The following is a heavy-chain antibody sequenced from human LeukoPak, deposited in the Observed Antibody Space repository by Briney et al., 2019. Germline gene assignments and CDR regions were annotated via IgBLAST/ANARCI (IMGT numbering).Heavy chain of an antibody. Sequence: SETLSLTCTVSGGSISSYYWSWIRQPAGKGLERIGRIYTSGSTNYNPSLKSRVTMSVDTSKNQFSLELSSVTAADTAVYYCARDSGEKTYYDFWSGYYTEYWGQGTLVTVSS. D-gene: IGHD3-3*01. J-gene: IGHJ4*02. CDR3: ARDSGEKTYYDFWSGYYTEY. V-gene: IGHV4-4*07. CDR2: IYTSGST. CDR1: GGSISSYY.